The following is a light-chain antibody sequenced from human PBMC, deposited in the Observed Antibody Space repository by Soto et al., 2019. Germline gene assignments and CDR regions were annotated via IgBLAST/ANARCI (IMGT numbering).Light chain of an antibody. J-gene: IGKJ5*01. CDR3: QQYDNVFT. CDR1: QDITMY. V-gene: IGKV1-33*01. Sequence: DIQMTQSPSSLSASVGDRVTITCQASQDITMYLNWYQQKPGKAPKLLIYDASNLQTGVPSRFSGSGYGTDSTFTISSLQPEDIATYYCQQYDNVFTFGQGTRMEIK. CDR2: DAS.